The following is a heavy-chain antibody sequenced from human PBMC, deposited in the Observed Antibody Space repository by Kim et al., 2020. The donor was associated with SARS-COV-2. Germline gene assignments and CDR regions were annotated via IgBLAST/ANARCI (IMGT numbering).Heavy chain of an antibody. CDR1: GYIFTGYF. D-gene: IGHD2-15*01. Sequence: ASVKVSCKASGYIFTGYFIHWVRQAPGQGLEWMGWINPDSGATNYAQKFQGWVTMTRDTSITTAYMELSRLRSDDTAVYYCARDRRARNPLIDPTLGIVEYWGQGTLVTVSS. CDR2: INPDSGAT. J-gene: IGHJ4*02. CDR3: ARDRRARNPLIDPTLGIVEY. V-gene: IGHV1-2*04.